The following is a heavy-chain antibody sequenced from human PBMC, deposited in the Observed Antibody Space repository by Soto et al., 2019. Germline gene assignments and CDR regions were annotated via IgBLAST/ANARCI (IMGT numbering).Heavy chain of an antibody. CDR3: ARVYCSSTGCFKYSKP. J-gene: IGHJ1*01. V-gene: IGHV4-34*01. CDR1: GGSFSGYY. Sequence: SETLSLTCAVYGGSFSGYYWSWIRQPPGKGLEWIGEINHSGGSNYNPSLKSRVTISVDTSKNQFSLKLSSVTAADTAVYYCARVYCSSTGCFKYSKPGGQGPLVPASP. CDR2: INHSGGS. D-gene: IGHD2-2*01.